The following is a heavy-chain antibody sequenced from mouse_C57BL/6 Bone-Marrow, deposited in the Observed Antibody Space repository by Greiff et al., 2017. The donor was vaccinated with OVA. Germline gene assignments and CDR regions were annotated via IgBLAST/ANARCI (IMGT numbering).Heavy chain of an antibody. V-gene: IGHV1-69*01. CDR2: IDPYDSDT. J-gene: IGHJ1*03. CDR3: ARPHLTFFFYFCG. CDR1: GYTFTSYW. Sequence: QVQLQQPGAELVMPGASVKLSCKASGYTFTSYWMHWVKQRPGQGLEWIGEIDPYDSDTNYNEKFKGKSTLTVDKSSSTAYMQLSSLTSEDSAVYYCARPHLTFFFYFCGRGTALTVT. D-gene: IGHD1-1*01.